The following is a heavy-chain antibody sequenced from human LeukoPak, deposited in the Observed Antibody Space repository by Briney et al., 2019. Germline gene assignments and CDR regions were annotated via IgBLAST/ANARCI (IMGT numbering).Heavy chain of an antibody. Sequence: GGSLRLSCAASGFTFSSYWMHWVREAPGKGLVWVSRINGDGRSTNYADSVKGRFTISRDNAKNTLFLQMNSLRAEDTAVYYCARDLRREDTAMVDRPYYYYGMDVWGQGTTVTVSS. CDR1: GFTFSSYW. J-gene: IGHJ6*02. V-gene: IGHV3-74*01. D-gene: IGHD5-18*01. CDR2: INGDGRST. CDR3: ARDLRREDTAMVDRPYYYYGMDV.